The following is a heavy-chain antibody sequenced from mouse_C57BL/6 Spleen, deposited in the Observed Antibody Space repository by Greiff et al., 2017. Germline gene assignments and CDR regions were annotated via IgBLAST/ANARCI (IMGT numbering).Heavy chain of an antibody. Sequence: EVQRVESGPVLVKPGASVKMSCKASGYTFTDYYMNWVKQSHGKSLEWIGVINPYNGGTSYNQKFKGKATLTVDKSSSTAYMELNSLTSEDSAVYYCARSSSGYHYYAMDYWGQGTSVTVSS. CDR3: ARSSSGYHYYAMDY. CDR2: INPYNGGT. CDR1: GYTFTDYY. D-gene: IGHD3-2*02. V-gene: IGHV1-19*01. J-gene: IGHJ4*01.